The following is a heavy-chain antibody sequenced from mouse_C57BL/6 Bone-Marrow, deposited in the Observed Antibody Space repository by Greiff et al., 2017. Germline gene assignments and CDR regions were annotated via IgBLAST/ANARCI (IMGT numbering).Heavy chain of an antibody. CDR2: INPSSGYT. CDR3: ARCPPGYAMDY. CDR1: GYTFTSYT. V-gene: IGHV1-4*01. J-gene: IGHJ4*01. Sequence: VQLQQSGAELARPGASVKMSCKASGYTFTSYTMHWVKQRPGQGLEWIGYINPSSGYTKYNQKFKDKATLTADKSSSTAYMQLSSLRSEDSAVYYCARCPPGYAMDYWGQGTSVTVSS.